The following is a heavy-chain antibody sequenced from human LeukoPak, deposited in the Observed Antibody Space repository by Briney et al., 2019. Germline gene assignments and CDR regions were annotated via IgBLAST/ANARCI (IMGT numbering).Heavy chain of an antibody. CDR2: ISGSGGNT. V-gene: IGHV3-23*01. D-gene: IGHD2-21*02. CDR3: AKTGRPYCGGDCYHDY. Sequence: GGSLRLSCAASGFTFSSYWMHWVRQAPGKGLEWVSGISGSGGNTYYADSVKGRFTISRDNSENTLYLLMNSLRAEDTAVYYCAKTGRPYCGGDCYHDYWGQGTLVTVSS. CDR1: GFTFSSYW. J-gene: IGHJ4*02.